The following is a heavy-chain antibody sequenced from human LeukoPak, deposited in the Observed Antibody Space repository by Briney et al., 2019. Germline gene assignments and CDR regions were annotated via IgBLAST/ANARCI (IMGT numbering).Heavy chain of an antibody. CDR1: GGSISSYY. CDR2: IYYSGST. Sequence: PSETLSLTFTVSGGSISSYYWSWIRQPPGKGLEWIGYIYYSGSTNYNPSLKGRVTISVDTSKNQFSLKLSSVTAADTAVYYCARESGSYGAAFDIWGQGTMVAVSS. J-gene: IGHJ3*02. D-gene: IGHD1-26*01. V-gene: IGHV4-59*01. CDR3: ARESGSYGAAFDI.